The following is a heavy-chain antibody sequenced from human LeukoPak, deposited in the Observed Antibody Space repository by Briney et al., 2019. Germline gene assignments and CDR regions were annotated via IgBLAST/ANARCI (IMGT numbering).Heavy chain of an antibody. D-gene: IGHD4-17*01. Sequence: ASVKVSCKASGYTFTNYGITWVRQAPGQGLEWMGWISPYNGNTNYAQKFQGRVTLTTDTSTSTAYIDLRSLRSDDTAVYYCATEGGWQPTDYGDSVYRGQGTLVTVSS. CDR1: GYTFTNYG. CDR3: ATEGGWQPTDYGDSVY. J-gene: IGHJ4*02. CDR2: ISPYNGNT. V-gene: IGHV1-18*01.